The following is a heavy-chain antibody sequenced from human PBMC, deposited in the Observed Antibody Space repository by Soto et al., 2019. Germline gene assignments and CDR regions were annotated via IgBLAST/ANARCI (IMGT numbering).Heavy chain of an antibody. CDR3: AKYDLPRSGGRSSSLRPYFAS. CDR1: GFTFSTYA. J-gene: IGHJ4*02. Sequence: PGGSLRLSCAASGFTFSTYAMSWVRQAPGKGLEWVSAISGSGANTYYADSVKGRFTVSRDNSKNTLYLQMNSLRAEDAAIYYCAKYDLPRSGGRSSSLRPYFASWGQGSLVTVSS. CDR2: ISGSGANT. V-gene: IGHV3-23*01. D-gene: IGHD2-15*01.